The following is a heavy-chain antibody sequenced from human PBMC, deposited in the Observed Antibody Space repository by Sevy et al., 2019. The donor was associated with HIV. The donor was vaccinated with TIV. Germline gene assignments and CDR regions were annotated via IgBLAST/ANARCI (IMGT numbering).Heavy chain of an antibody. J-gene: IGHJ6*02. Sequence: GGSLRLSCAASGFTLSNALMSWVRQAPGRGLEWVGRIQSRTDGGTTDYAAPVKGRFTISRDDSKNTLYLQMNSLKTEDTAVYYCSTDPIIVLLVTDGMDVWGQGTTVTVSS. CDR3: STDPIIVLLVTDGMDV. D-gene: IGHD2-8*01. V-gene: IGHV3-15*01. CDR1: GFTLSNAL. CDR2: IQSRTDGGTT.